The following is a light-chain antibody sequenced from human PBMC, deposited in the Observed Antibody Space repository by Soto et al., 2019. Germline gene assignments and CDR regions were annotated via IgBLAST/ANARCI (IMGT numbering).Light chain of an antibody. CDR3: AAWDDSLGGSWV. J-gene: IGLJ3*02. CDR1: SSNIGSNY. CDR2: AND. V-gene: IGLV1-47*02. Sequence: QSVLTQPPSASGTPGQRVIISCSGRSSNIGSNYVYWFQHLPGTAPTLLIYANDQRPSWVPDRFSVSKSGTSASLAISGLRSEDEADYYCAAWDDSLGGSWVFGGGTQLTVL.